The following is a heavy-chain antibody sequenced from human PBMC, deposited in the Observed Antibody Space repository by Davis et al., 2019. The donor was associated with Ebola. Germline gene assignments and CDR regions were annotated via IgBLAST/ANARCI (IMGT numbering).Heavy chain of an antibody. CDR1: GYSFTNYW. Sequence: GASLKIPCKGSGYSFTNYWLGRVRQIPGKGLEWMGIIYPGDPDTRYSPSFQGQVTISADKSISTAYLQWSSLKASDNAMYYCARRGAVLVAATDYWGQGTLVTVSS. D-gene: IGHD2-15*01. V-gene: IGHV5-51*01. CDR3: ARRGAVLVAATDY. J-gene: IGHJ4*02. CDR2: IYPGDPDT.